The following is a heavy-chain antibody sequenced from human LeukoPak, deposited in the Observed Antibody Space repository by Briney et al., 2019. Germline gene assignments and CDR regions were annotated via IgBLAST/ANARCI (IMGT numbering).Heavy chain of an antibody. Sequence: GGSLRLSCAASGFTFSSYGMSWVRQAPGKGLEWVSAISGSGGSTYYADSVKGRFTISRDNSKNTLYLQMNSLRAEDTAVYYCARPIAAAGTIYYFDYWGQGTLVTVSS. CDR1: GFTFSSYG. D-gene: IGHD6-13*01. J-gene: IGHJ4*02. CDR2: ISGSGGST. CDR3: ARPIAAAGTIYYFDY. V-gene: IGHV3-23*01.